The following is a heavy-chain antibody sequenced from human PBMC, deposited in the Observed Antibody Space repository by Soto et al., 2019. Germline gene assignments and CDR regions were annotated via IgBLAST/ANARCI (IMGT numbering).Heavy chain of an antibody. D-gene: IGHD3-9*01. Sequence: QVQLVQYGAEVKKPGSSVKVSCEAPGGTFDHAAITWVRQAPGKGHEWVGGINPRFNSSHYAQKFQGTFMITADAVTSDAVMELRALTSNHTAFYYWARQIFEADYWGQGSLLVASS. CDR1: GGTFDHAA. J-gene: IGHJ4*02. CDR2: INPRFNSS. CDR3: ARQIFEADY. V-gene: IGHV1-69*01.